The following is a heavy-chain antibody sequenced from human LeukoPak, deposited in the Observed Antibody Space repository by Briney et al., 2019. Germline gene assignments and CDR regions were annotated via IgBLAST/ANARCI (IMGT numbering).Heavy chain of an antibody. Sequence: ASVKVSCKTSGYTFTSYGISWVRQAPGQGLEWMGWISAYNGNTNYAQKLQGRVTMTTDTSTSTAYMELRSLRFDDTAVYYCARDQSVRLLQTSSTYFKHVFAIWGQGSMVTVSS. J-gene: IGHJ3*02. CDR2: ISAYNGNT. D-gene: IGHD6-13*01. CDR1: GYTFTSYG. CDR3: ARDQSVRLLQTSSTYFKHVFAI. V-gene: IGHV1-18*01.